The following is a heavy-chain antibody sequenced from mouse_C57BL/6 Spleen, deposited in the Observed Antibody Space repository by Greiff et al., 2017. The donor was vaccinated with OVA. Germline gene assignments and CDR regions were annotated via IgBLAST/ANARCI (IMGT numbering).Heavy chain of an antibody. J-gene: IGHJ3*01. Sequence: QVQLQQPGAELVMPGASVKLSCKASGYTFTSYWMHWVKQRPGQGLEWIGEIDPSDSYTTYNQKFKGKSTLTVDKSSSPAYMQLSSLTSEDSAVYYCARGAAPFAYWGQGTLVTVSA. CDR1: GYTFTSYW. CDR2: IDPSDSYT. CDR3: ARGAAPFAY. D-gene: IGHD6-1*01. V-gene: IGHV1-69*01.